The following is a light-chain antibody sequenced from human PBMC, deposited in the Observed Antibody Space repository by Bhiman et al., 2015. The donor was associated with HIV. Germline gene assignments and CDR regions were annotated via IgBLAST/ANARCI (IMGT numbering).Light chain of an antibody. CDR1: KLGDKY. Sequence: SYELTQPPSVSVSPGQTASITCSGDKLGDKYARWYQQRPGQSPVLVIYHDSKRPSGIPERFSGSNXGNTATLTISGTQAMDEADYYCQAWDSSTVVFGGGTKLTVL. J-gene: IGLJ2*01. V-gene: IGLV3-1*01. CDR2: HDS. CDR3: QAWDSSTVV.